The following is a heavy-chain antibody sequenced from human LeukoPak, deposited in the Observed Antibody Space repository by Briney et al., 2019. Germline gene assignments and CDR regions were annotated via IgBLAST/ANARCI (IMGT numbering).Heavy chain of an antibody. V-gene: IGHV6-1*01. CDR2: TYYRSKWYN. CDR3: ARTGDILTGYYAYYYYYYMDV. CDR1: GDSVSSNSAA. J-gene: IGHJ6*03. D-gene: IGHD3-9*01. Sequence: SPTLSLTCAISGDSVSSNSAAWNWIRQSPSRGLEWLGRTYYRSKWYNDYAVSVKSRITINPDTSKNQFSLQLNSVTPEDTAVYYCARTGDILTGYYAYYYYYYMDVWGKGTTVTVSS.